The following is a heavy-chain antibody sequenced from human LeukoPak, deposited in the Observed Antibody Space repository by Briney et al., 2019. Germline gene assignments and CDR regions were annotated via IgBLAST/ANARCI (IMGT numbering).Heavy chain of an antibody. V-gene: IGHV3-23*01. CDR3: AKEGRDGYIGDYYDY. D-gene: IGHD5-24*01. Sequence: GGSLRLSCAASRFIFSNYWMNWVRQAPGKGLEWVSGISDSGGRTYYADSVRGRFTISRDNSKNTLYLQMNSLRAEDTAIYYCAKEGRDGYIGDYYDYWGQGTLVTVSS. CDR1: RFIFSNYW. J-gene: IGHJ4*02. CDR2: ISDSGGRT.